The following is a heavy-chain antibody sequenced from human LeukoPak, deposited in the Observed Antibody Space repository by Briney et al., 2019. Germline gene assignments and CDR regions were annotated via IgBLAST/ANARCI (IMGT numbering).Heavy chain of an antibody. J-gene: IGHJ4*02. CDR2: ISSSSSYI. CDR1: GFTFSSYS. CDR3: AREAWVTGIVVVVAATYDY. D-gene: IGHD2-15*01. Sequence: GGSLRLSCAASGFTFSSYSMNWVRQAPGKGLEWVSSISSSSSYIYYADSVKGRFTISRDNAKNSLYLQMNSLRAEDTAVYYCAREAWVTGIVVVVAATYDYWGQGTLVTVSS. V-gene: IGHV3-21*01.